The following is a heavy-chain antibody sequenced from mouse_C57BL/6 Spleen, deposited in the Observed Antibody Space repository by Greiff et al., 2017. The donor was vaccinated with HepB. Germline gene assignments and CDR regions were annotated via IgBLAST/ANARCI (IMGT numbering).Heavy chain of an antibody. CDR2: IDPNSGGT. Sequence: VQLQQPGAELVKPGASVKLSCKASGYTFTSYWMHWVKQRPGRGLEWIGRIDPNSGGTKYNEKFKSKATLTVDKPSSTAYMQLSSLTSEDSAVYYCARRYYDYDGYWYFDVWGTGTTVTVSS. D-gene: IGHD2-4*01. J-gene: IGHJ1*03. CDR3: ARRYYDYDGYWYFDV. V-gene: IGHV1-72*01. CDR1: GYTFTSYW.